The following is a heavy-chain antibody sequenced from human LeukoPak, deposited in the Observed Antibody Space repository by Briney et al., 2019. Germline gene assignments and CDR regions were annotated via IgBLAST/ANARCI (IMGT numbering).Heavy chain of an antibody. CDR2: ISAYNGNT. CDR1: GYTFTSYG. V-gene: IGHV1-18*01. J-gene: IGHJ4*02. CDR3: ARVVLLWFGELLYGDY. Sequence: ASVTVSCKASGYTFTSYGISWVRQAPGQGLEWMGWISAYNGNTNYAQKLQGRVTMTTDTSTSTAYMELRSLRSDDTAVYYCARVVLLWFGELLYGDYWGQGTLVTVSS. D-gene: IGHD3-10*01.